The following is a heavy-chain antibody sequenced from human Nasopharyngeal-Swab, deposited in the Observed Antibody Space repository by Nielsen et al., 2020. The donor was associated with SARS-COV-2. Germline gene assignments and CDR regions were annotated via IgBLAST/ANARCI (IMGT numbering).Heavy chain of an antibody. V-gene: IGHV3-33*01. D-gene: IGHD3-3*01. J-gene: IGHJ4*02. CDR1: GFTFSSYG. Sequence: GESLKISCAASGFTFSSYGMHWVRQAPSKGLEWVALIWYDGSNKYYADSVKGRFTISRDNSKNTLYLQINSLRAEDTAVYYCARGNDFRSGYHPYYYDYWGQGTVVTVSS. CDR2: IWYDGSNK. CDR3: ARGNDFRSGYHPYYYDY.